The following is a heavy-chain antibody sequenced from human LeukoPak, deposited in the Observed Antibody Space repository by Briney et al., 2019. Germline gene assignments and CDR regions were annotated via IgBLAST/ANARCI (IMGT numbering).Heavy chain of an antibody. V-gene: IGHV3-11*01. D-gene: IGHD3-22*01. Sequence: GGSLRLSCAASGFTFSDYYMSWVRQAPGKGLEWVSYISSSGSTIYYADSVKGRFTISRDNAKNSLYLQMNSLRAEDTAVYYCARDLLGYYYDSSGPIHAFDIWGQGTMVTVSS. J-gene: IGHJ3*02. CDR3: ARDLLGYYYDSSGPIHAFDI. CDR1: GFTFSDYY. CDR2: ISSSGSTI.